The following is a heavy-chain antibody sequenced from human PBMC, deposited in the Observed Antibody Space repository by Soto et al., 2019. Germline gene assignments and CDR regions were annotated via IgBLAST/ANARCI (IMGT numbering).Heavy chain of an antibody. CDR3: AVARPTYCSGGSCYYNAFDI. CDR2: IYYSGST. J-gene: IGHJ3*02. V-gene: IGHV4-59*08. Sequence: PSETMSLTCXVSGGSISSYYWSWIRQPPGKGLEWIGYIYYSGSTNYNPSLKSRVTISVDTSKNQFSLKLSSVTAADTAVYYCAVARPTYCSGGSCYYNAFDIWGQGTMVTVSS. D-gene: IGHD2-15*01. CDR1: GGSISSYY.